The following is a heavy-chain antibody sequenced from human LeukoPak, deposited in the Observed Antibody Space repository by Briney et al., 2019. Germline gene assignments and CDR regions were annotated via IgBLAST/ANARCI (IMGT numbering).Heavy chain of an antibody. Sequence: GESLKISCKGSGYSFTSYWIGWVRQMPGKGLEWMGIIYPGDSDTRYSPSFQGQVTISADKSISTAYLQWSSLKAPDTAMYYCARLPHYYDSSGYYYYGMDVWGQGTTVSVSS. V-gene: IGHV5-51*01. J-gene: IGHJ6*02. CDR3: ARLPHYYDSSGYYYYGMDV. D-gene: IGHD3-22*01. CDR1: GYSFTSYW. CDR2: IYPGDSDT.